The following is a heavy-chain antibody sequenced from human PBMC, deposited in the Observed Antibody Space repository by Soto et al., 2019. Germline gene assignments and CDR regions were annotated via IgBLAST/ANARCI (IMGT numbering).Heavy chain of an antibody. CDR1: GFTLSSYW. CDR2: INSDGSRT. D-gene: IGHD3-22*01. V-gene: IGHV3-74*01. J-gene: IGHJ4*02. Sequence: GGSLRLSCAASGFTLSSYWMHWVRQAPGKGLVWVSRINSDGSRTNYADSVKGRFTISRGNAKNTLYLQMNSLRAEDTAVYYCAKDGSGYSRWGQGTLVTVSS. CDR3: AKDGSGYSR.